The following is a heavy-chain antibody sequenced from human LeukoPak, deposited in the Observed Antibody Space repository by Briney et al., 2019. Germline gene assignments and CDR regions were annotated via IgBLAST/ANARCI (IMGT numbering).Heavy chain of an antibody. D-gene: IGHD6-6*01. J-gene: IGHJ4*02. CDR1: GGSISSGSYY. Sequence: SQTLSLTCTVSGGSISSGSYYWGWIRQPPGKGLEWIGSIYYSGSTYYNPSLKSRVTISVDTSKNQFSLKLSSVTAADTAVYYSARHRYSSSSPYFDYWGQGTLVTVSS. V-gene: IGHV4-39*01. CDR2: IYYSGST. CDR3: ARHRYSSSSPYFDY.